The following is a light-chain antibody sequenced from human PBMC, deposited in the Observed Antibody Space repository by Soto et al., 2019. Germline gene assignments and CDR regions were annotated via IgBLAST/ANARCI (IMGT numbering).Light chain of an antibody. CDR3: QQYHSYPVT. V-gene: IGKV1-5*03. CDR2: KAS. CDR1: QSISSW. Sequence: DIQMTQSPSTLSASVGDRVTITCRASQSISSWLAWYQQKPGEAPKLLIYKASNLESGVPSRFSGSGSGTDFTLTISSLQPEDSATYYCQQYHSYPVTFGQGIRLEIK. J-gene: IGKJ5*01.